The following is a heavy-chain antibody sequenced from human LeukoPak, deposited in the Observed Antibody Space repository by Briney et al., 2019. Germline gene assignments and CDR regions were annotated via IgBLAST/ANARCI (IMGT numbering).Heavy chain of an antibody. V-gene: IGHV4-61*08. Sequence: KPSETLSLTCTVSGGSVGSAGYSWSWIRQPPGGGLEWIGYIYYIRNTNYNPSLKSRVTMSLDPSKNQFSLKLNSVTAADTAVYYCARTQSQSGSYRYYFGYWGQGTLVTVSS. J-gene: IGHJ4*02. D-gene: IGHD1-26*01. CDR3: ARTQSQSGSYRYYFGY. CDR2: IYYIRNT. CDR1: GGSVGSAGYS.